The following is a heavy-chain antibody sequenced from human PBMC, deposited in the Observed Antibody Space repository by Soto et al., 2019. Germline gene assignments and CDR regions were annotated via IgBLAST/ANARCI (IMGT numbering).Heavy chain of an antibody. CDR2: ISVATGDT. J-gene: IGHJ4*02. V-gene: IGHV1-3*01. D-gene: IGHD3-10*01. CDR3: ARDVAGSAFDY. CDR1: GYKFTNYA. Sequence: QVPLVQSGPELKKPGASVKISCKASGYKFTNYAMHWVRQAPGQRFEWMGWISVATGDTKYSQKFDGRVTIARDTSANTVYMELTGLRSDETGLFYCARDVAGSAFDYWGQGTLVTVSS.